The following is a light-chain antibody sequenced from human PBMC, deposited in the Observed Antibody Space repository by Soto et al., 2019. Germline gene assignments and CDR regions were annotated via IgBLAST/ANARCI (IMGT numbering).Light chain of an antibody. V-gene: IGKV3-20*01. CDR1: QSVSSSY. CDR3: QQYGSSPTWT. CDR2: GAS. Sequence: EIVLTQSPGTLSLSPGERATLACRASQSVSSSYLGWYQQKPGQAPRLLIYGASSRATGIPDRFSGSGSGTGFTLTISRLEPEDFAVYYCQQYGSSPTWTFGHGTKVEIK. J-gene: IGKJ1*01.